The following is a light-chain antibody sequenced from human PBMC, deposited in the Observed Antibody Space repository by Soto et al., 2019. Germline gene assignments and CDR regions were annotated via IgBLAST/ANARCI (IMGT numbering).Light chain of an antibody. J-gene: IGKJ2*01. CDR2: QVS. V-gene: IGKV2-30*01. CDR1: QSLAYIDGNTY. CDR3: MQGTHWPPYT. Sequence: DVVMTQSPLSLPVTLGQPASISCRSSQSLAYIDGNTYLNWFHQRPGQSPRRLIYQVSNRDSGVPDIFSGSGSGTDFTLKISRVEADDVGVYYCMQGTHWPPYTFGQGTKLEIK.